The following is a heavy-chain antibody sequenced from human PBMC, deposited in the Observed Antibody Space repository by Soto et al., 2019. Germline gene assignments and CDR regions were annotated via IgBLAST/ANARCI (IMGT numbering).Heavy chain of an antibody. D-gene: IGHD3-3*01. V-gene: IGHV4-59*01. CDR2: IYYSGST. CDR1: GGSISSYY. CDR3: ARDGGSITIFGVVTKDYYGMDV. Sequence: SETLSLTXTVSGGSISSYYWSWIRQPPGKGLEWIGYIYYSGSTNYNPSLKSRVTISVDTSKNQFSLKLSSVTAADTAVYYCARDGGSITIFGVVTKDYYGMDVWGQGTTVTVSS. J-gene: IGHJ6*02.